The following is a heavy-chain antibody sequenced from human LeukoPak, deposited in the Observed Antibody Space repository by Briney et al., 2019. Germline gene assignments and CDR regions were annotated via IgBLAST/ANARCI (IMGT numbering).Heavy chain of an antibody. D-gene: IGHD1-26*01. CDR1: GGSISSSSYY. CDR3: ARDRGGSPFDY. CDR2: IYYRGST. J-gene: IGHJ4*02. V-gene: IGHV4-61*01. Sequence: SSETLSLTCTVSGGSISSSSYYWNWFRQPPGKGLEWIGYIYYRGSTHYNPSLKSRVTISVDTSKNQFSLRLSSVTAADAAVYYCARDRGGSPFDYWGQGTLVTVSS.